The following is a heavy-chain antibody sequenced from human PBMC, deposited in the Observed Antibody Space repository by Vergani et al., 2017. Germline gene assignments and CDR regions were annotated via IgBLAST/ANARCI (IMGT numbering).Heavy chain of an antibody. J-gene: IGHJ4*02. V-gene: IGHV3-23*04. D-gene: IGHD6-13*01. CDR2: ISGSGGST. Sequence: VQLVESGGGLVKPGGSLRLSCAASGFTFSDYYMSWIRQAPGKGLEWVSAISGSGGSTYYADSVKGRFTISRDNSKNTLYLQMNSLRAEDTAVYYCAKAGSSWYGLGQEKFDYWGQGTLVTVSS. CDR3: AKAGSSWYGLGQEKFDY. CDR1: GFTFSDYY.